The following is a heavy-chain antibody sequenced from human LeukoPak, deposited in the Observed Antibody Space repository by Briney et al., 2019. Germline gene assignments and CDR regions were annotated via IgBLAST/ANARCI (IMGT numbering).Heavy chain of an antibody. D-gene: IGHD6-19*01. CDR3: ARSSSGWYNY. Sequence: SETLSLTCTVSGYSISSGYYWGWIRQPPGKGLEWIGSIYHSGSTYYNPSLKSRVTISVDTSKNQFSLKLSSVTAADTAVYYCARSSSGWYNYWGQGTLVTVSS. V-gene: IGHV4-38-2*02. J-gene: IGHJ4*02. CDR1: GYSISSGYY. CDR2: IYHSGST.